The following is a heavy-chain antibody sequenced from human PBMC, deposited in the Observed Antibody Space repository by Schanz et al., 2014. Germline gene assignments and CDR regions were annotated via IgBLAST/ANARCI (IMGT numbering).Heavy chain of an antibody. CDR1: GFTFSDYY. CDR2: ISSSGSYT. J-gene: IGHJ4*02. Sequence: QVQLVESGGGLVKPGGSLRLSCAASGFTFSDYYMSWIRQAPGKGLEWVSYISSSGSYTNYADSVKGRFTTSRDNGKKSMYLQMNSLRADDTALYYCAKGKSEVRGIILDYWGQGTMVVVSS. CDR3: AKGKSEVRGIILDY. V-gene: IGHV3-11*05. D-gene: IGHD3-10*01.